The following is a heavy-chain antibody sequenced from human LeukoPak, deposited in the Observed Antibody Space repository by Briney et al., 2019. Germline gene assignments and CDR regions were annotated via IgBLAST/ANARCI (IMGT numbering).Heavy chain of an antibody. CDR1: GYTFTDYY. J-gene: IGHJ4*02. Sequence: ASVKVSCKVSGYTFTDYYMHWVQQAPGKGLEWMGLVDTEDGETIYAEKFQGRVTITADTSTDTAYMELSSLRSEDTAVYYCATVGTDPDFYFDYWGQGTLVTVSS. CDR3: ATVGTDPDFYFDY. V-gene: IGHV1-69-2*01. D-gene: IGHD3-3*01. CDR2: VDTEDGET.